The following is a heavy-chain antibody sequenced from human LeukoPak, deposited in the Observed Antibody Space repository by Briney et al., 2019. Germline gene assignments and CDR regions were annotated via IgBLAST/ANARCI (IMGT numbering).Heavy chain of an antibody. J-gene: IGHJ4*02. CDR3: ARGPYCSSTSCSGSFDY. Sequence: SVKVSCKASGGTFSSYAISWVRQAPGQGLEWMRRIIPILGIANYAQKFQGRVTITADKSTSTAYMELSSLRSEDTAVYYCARGPYCSSTSCSGSFDYWGQGTLVTVSS. CDR1: GGTFSSYA. D-gene: IGHD2-2*01. V-gene: IGHV1-69*04. CDR2: IIPILGIA.